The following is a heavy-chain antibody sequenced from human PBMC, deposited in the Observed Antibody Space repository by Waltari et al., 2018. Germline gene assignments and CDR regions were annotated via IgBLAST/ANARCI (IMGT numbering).Heavy chain of an antibody. CDR1: GFTVRDSY. V-gene: IGHV3-53*02. Sequence: EVQLVETGGGLIQPGGSLRLSCAASGFTVRDSYMTWVRQAPGKGLEWVSLIHSGGSTFYADSVKGRFTISRDYSKNTLYLQMNSLRAEDSALYYCARGPYNFWSGYSFEYWGQGTLVTVSS. CDR3: ARGPYNFWSGYSFEY. D-gene: IGHD3-3*01. J-gene: IGHJ4*02. CDR2: IHSGGST.